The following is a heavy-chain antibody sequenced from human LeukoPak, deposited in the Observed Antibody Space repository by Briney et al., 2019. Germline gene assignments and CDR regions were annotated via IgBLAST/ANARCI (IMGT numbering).Heavy chain of an antibody. J-gene: IGHJ6*02. D-gene: IGHD3-3*01. CDR2: IWYDGSNK. V-gene: IGHV3-33*01. CDR3: AREDITIFGVVPTYYGMDV. CDR1: GFTFSSYG. Sequence: PGGSLRLSCAASGFTFSSYGMHWVRQAPGKGLEWVAVIWYDGSNKYYADSVKGRFTISRDNSKNTLYLQMNSLRAEDTAVYYCAREDITIFGVVPTYYGMDVWGQGTTVTVSS.